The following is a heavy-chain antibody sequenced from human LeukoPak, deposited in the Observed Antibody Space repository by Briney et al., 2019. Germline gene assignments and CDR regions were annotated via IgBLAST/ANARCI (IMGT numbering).Heavy chain of an antibody. D-gene: IGHD6-19*01. CDR1: GGSFSGYY. V-gene: IGHV4-34*01. CDR3: ARGRWYSSGLGFDP. J-gene: IGHJ5*02. CDR2: INHSGST. Sequence: PSETLSLTCAVYGGSFSGYYWSWIRQPPGKGLEWIGEINHSGSTNYNPSLKSRVTISVDTSKNQFSLKLSSVTAADTAVYYCARGRWYSSGLGFDPWGQGTPVSVSS.